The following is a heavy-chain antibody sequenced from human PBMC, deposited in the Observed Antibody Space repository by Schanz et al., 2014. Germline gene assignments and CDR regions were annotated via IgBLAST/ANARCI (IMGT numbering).Heavy chain of an antibody. D-gene: IGHD1-26*01. CDR1: RFTFSNYA. CDR2: ISGSDNYI. CDR3: ARGARQYSGSYSPSDY. J-gene: IGHJ4*02. Sequence: EVQLVESGGGLVQPGGSLRLSCAASRFTFSNYAMSWVRQAPGKGLEWVSAISGSDNYINYADSVKGRFTISRDNAKNSLFLLMSSLRAEDSAVYYCARGARQYSGSYSPSDYWGQGTLVTVSS. V-gene: IGHV3-23*04.